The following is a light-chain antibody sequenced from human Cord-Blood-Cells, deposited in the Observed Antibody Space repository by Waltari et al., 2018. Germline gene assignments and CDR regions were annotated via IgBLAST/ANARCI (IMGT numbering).Light chain of an antibody. CDR3: AAWDDSLSGRV. V-gene: IGLV1-47*01. CDR2: RNN. CDR1: SSNIGSNY. J-gene: IGLJ3*02. Sequence: QSVLTQPPSASGAPGQRVTISCSGRSSNIGSNYVYWYQQLPGTAPKLLTYRNNQRPSGVPDRFSGSKSGTSASLAISGLRSEDEADYYCAAWDDSLSGRVFGGGTKLTVL.